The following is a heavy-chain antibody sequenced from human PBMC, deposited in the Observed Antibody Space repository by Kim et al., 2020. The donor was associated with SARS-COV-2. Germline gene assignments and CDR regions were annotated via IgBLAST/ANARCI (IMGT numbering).Heavy chain of an antibody. CDR3: ARDEALVWGAFDI. CDR2: INAGNGNT. Sequence: ASVKVSCKASGYTFTSYAMHWVRQAPGQRLEWMGWINAGNGNTKYSQKFQGRVTITRDTSASTAYMELSSLRSEDTAVYYCARDEALVWGAFDIWGQGTMVTVSS. J-gene: IGHJ3*02. CDR1: GYTFTSYA. V-gene: IGHV1-3*01. D-gene: IGHD2-8*02.